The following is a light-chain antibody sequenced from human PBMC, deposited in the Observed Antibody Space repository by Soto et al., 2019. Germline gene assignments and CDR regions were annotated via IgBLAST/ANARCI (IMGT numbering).Light chain of an antibody. CDR1: QSVSSN. CDR2: GAS. Sequence: EILMTQSPSTLSVSPGERATLSCRASQSVSSNLAWYQQKPGQAPRLLIYGASTRATGIPARFSGSGSGTEFTLTINSLQSEDFEVYYCQQYNNWPRTFGQGTKVDIK. J-gene: IGKJ1*01. V-gene: IGKV3-15*01. CDR3: QQYNNWPRT.